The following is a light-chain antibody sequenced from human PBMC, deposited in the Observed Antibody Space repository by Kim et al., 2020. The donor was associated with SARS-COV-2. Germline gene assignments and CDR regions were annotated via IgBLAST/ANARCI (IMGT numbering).Light chain of an antibody. CDR1: SSDIGDYNF. V-gene: IGLV2-14*03. CDR2: DVS. Sequence: GLSITISCTGTSSDIGDYNFVSWYQQHPGKAPTLMIYDVSHRPSGVSNRFSGSKSANTASLTISGLQAEDEAHYYCASYTSSNTLLFGGGTQLTVL. J-gene: IGLJ2*01. CDR3: ASYTSSNTLL.